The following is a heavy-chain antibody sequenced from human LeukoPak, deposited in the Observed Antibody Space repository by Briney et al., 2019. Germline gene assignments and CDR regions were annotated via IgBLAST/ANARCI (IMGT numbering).Heavy chain of an antibody. Sequence: GEPLKISCKGSGYRFTNYRIGWVRQMPGKGLEWMGIIYPGDGDTRYSPSFQGQVTMSADKSISTAYLQWSSLKASDTAMYYCARQHSSSWYWLDSWGQGTLVTVSS. J-gene: IGHJ5*01. V-gene: IGHV5-51*01. CDR1: GYRFTNYR. D-gene: IGHD6-13*01. CDR3: ARQHSSSWYWLDS. CDR2: IYPGDGDT.